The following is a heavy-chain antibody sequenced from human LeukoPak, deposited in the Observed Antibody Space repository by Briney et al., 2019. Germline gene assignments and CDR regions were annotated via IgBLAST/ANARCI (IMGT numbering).Heavy chain of an antibody. CDR3: ASFSSSWRGSWFDP. CDR1: GGSFSGYY. V-gene: IGHV4-34*01. CDR2: INHSGST. Sequence: ASETLSLICAVYGGSFSGYYWSWIRQPPGKGLEWIGEINHSGSTNYNPSLKSRVTISVDTSKNQFSLKLSSVTAADTAVYYCASFSSSWRGSWFDPWGQGTLVTVSS. D-gene: IGHD6-13*01. J-gene: IGHJ5*02.